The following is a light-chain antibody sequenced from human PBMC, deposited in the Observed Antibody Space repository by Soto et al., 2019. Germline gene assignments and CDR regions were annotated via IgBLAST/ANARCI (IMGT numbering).Light chain of an antibody. J-gene: IGKJ1*01. CDR2: DAS. CDR1: QSISHW. Sequence: DIQMTQSPATLSASVGDSVTITCRASQSISHWLAWYQQKPGKAPKFLIYDASSLESGVPSRFSGSGSGTEFTLTISSLQTDDFETYYCQQYDSVLGTFGPGTKV. V-gene: IGKV1-5*01. CDR3: QQYDSVLGT.